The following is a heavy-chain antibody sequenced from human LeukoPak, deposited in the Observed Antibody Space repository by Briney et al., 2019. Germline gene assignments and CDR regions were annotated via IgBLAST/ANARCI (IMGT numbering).Heavy chain of an antibody. CDR2: ISSSSSTI. D-gene: IGHD3-10*01. J-gene: IGHJ6*02. CDR3: ARDRSGWFGDQYGMDV. CDR1: GFTFSSYS. Sequence: PGGSLRLSCAASGFTFSSYSMNRVRQAPGKGLEWVSYISSSSSTIYYADSVKGRFTISRDNAKNSLYLQMNSLRAEDTAVYYCARDRSGWFGDQYGMDVWGQGTTVTVSS. V-gene: IGHV3-48*04.